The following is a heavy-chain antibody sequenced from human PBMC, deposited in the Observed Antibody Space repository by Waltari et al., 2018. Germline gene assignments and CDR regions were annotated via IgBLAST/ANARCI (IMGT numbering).Heavy chain of an antibody. CDR3: ARSIAAAATGWFDP. CDR1: GGSISSHY. Sequence: QVQLQESGPGLVKPSETLSLTCTVSGGSISSHYWSWIRQPPGKGLEWIGYIYYSGSTNYNPSLKSRVTISVDTSKNQFSLKLSSVTAADTAVYYCARSIAAAATGWFDPWGQGTLVTVSS. V-gene: IGHV4-59*11. CDR2: IYYSGST. D-gene: IGHD6-13*01. J-gene: IGHJ5*02.